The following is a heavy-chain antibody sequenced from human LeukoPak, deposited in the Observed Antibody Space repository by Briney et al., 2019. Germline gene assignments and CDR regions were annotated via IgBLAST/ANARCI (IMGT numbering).Heavy chain of an antibody. CDR2: IIPMFGTA. Sequence: SVKVSCKASGGNFSNYAINWVRQAPGQGLEWMGGIIPMFGTARDPQKFQGRVTITADTATSTAYLELSSLRSEDTALYYCARASHITVLIKGSPLDIWGQGTMLTVSS. CDR1: GGNFSNYA. J-gene: IGHJ3*02. V-gene: IGHV1-69*06. D-gene: IGHD3-10*01. CDR3: ARASHITVLIKGSPLDI.